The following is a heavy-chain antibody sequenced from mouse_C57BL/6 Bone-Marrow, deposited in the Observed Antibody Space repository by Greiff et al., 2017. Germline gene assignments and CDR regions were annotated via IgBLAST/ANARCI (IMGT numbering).Heavy chain of an antibody. CDR3: ARSGITTVVATDYFDY. CDR1: GYTFTSYW. D-gene: IGHD1-1*01. CDR2: INPSNGGT. J-gene: IGHJ2*01. V-gene: IGHV1-53*01. Sequence: QVQLQQPGPELVKPGASVKLSCKASGYTFTSYWMHWVKQRPGQGLEWIGNINPSNGGTNYNEKFKSKATLTVDKSSSTAYMQLSSLTSEDSAVYYCARSGITTVVATDYFDYWGQGTTLTVSS.